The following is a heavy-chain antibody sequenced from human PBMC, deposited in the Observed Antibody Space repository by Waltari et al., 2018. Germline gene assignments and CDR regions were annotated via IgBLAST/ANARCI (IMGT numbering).Heavy chain of an antibody. CDR2: IKQDGSEK. V-gene: IGHV3-7*03. Sequence: VQLQESGPGLVKPSETLSLTCTVSGYSISSGYYWGWIRQPPGKGLEWVANIKQDGSEKYYVDSVKGRFTISRDNAKNSLYLQMNSLRAEDTAVYYCARGATEWLPNYWGQGTLVTVSS. CDR1: GYSISSGYY. D-gene: IGHD3-3*01. CDR3: ARGATEWLPNY. J-gene: IGHJ4*02.